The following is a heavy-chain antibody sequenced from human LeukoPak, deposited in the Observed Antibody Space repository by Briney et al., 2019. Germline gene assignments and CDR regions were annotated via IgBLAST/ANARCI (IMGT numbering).Heavy chain of an antibody. V-gene: IGHV3-53*04. Sequence: GGSLRLSCAASGFTVSSNYMSWVRQAPGKGLEWVSVIYSGGSTYYADSVKGRFTISRHNSKNTLYLQMNSLRAEDTAVFYCARELLISSGGNWFDPWGQGTLVTVSS. CDR1: GFTVSSNY. CDR2: IYSGGST. J-gene: IGHJ5*02. CDR3: ARELLISSGGNWFDP. D-gene: IGHD1-26*01.